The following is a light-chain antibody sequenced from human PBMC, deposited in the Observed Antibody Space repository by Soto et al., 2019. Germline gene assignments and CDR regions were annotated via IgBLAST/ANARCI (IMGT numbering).Light chain of an antibody. CDR3: SSYTSSSTVI. V-gene: IGLV2-14*01. J-gene: IGLJ2*01. CDR2: DVR. Sequence: QSALTQPASVSGSPGQSITISCTGTSSDVGGYNYISWYQQHPGKAPKFIIYDVRNRPSGVSNRFSGSRSGNTASLTISGPQAEDEADYYRSSYTSSSTVIFGGGTQLTVL. CDR1: SSDVGGYNY.